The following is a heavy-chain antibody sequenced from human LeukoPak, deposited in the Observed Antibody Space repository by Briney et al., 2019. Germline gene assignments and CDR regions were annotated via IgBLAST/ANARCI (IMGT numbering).Heavy chain of an antibody. CDR1: GYTFTSYY. Sequence: GASVKVSCKASGYTFTSYYMHWVRQAPGQGIEWVGWINPNSGGTNYAQKFQGRVPMTSDTSISTADMELSRLRSDDTAVYYCARDSLGSMEYWGQGTLVTVSS. V-gene: IGHV1-2*02. CDR3: ARDSLGSMEY. D-gene: IGHD1-1*01. J-gene: IGHJ4*02. CDR2: INPNSGGT.